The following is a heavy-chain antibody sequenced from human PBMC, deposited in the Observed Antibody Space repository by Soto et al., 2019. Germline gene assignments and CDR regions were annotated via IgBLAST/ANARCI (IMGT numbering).Heavy chain of an antibody. CDR2: ISYDGSNE. D-gene: IGHD6-6*01. J-gene: IGHJ4*02. CDR3: AREGPTSSSSEFDY. Sequence: GGSLRLSCAASGVTFSSYSMNWVRQAPGKGLEWVSFISYDGSNEYYADSVKGRFTISRDTSKNTLYLQMNSLRAEDTAVYYCAREGPTSSSSEFDYWGPGTLVTVSS. CDR1: GVTFSSYS. V-gene: IGHV3-30*03.